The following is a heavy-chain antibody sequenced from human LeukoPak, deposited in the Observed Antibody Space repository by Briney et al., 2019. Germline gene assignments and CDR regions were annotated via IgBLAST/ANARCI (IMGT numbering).Heavy chain of an antibody. J-gene: IGHJ5*02. CDR3: ARELLRYFDWSKIGGWFDP. CDR2: IKEDGSEK. Sequence: GGSLRLSCTASGFAFSDYWMTWARQTPGKGLEWVANIKEDGSEKYYVDSVRGRFTISRDNAKNSLYLQMNSLRAEDTAVYYCARELLRYFDWSKIGGWFDPWGQGTLVTVSS. D-gene: IGHD3-9*01. V-gene: IGHV3-7*01. CDR1: GFAFSDYW.